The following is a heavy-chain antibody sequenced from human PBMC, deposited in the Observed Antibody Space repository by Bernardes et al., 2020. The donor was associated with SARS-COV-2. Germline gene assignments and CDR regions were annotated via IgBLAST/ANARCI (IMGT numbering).Heavy chain of an antibody. Sequence: SETLSLTCGVYGGSFSGNYWSWIRQPPGMGLEWIGEINHSGNTNYNPSLKSRVTISVDTSKNQFSLKLSSVTAADTAVYYCARENFWSGYFRRWFDPWGQGTLVTVSS. CDR3: ARENFWSGYFRRWFDP. CDR1: GGSFSGNY. V-gene: IGHV4-34*01. D-gene: IGHD3-3*01. CDR2: INHSGNT. J-gene: IGHJ5*02.